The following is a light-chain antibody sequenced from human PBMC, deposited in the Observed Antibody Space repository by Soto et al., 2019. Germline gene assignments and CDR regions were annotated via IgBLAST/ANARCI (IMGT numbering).Light chain of an antibody. CDR1: QSISTH. V-gene: IGKV1-17*01. CDR2: AAS. Sequence: DIQMTQSPSSLSASVGDRVSITCRASQSISTHLSWYQQKPGKAPKLLIYAASSLQSWVPSRFTGSYSGTEFTLTITSLQPEDFATYYCQQVNSYPITFGQGTRLEIK. J-gene: IGKJ5*01. CDR3: QQVNSYPIT.